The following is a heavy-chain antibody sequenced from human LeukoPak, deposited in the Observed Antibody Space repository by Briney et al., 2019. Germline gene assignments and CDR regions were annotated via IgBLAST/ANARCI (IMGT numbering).Heavy chain of an antibody. D-gene: IGHD3/OR15-3a*01. V-gene: IGHV3-20*04. CDR2: INWNGGST. CDR3: ARDLVIYGLRGAFDI. Sequence: GGSLRLSCAASGFTFSSYGMSWVRQAPGKGLEWVSGINWNGGSTGYADSVKGRFTISRDNAKNSLYLQMNSLRAEDTALYYCARDLVIYGLRGAFDIWGQGTMVTVSS. CDR1: GFTFSSYG. J-gene: IGHJ3*02.